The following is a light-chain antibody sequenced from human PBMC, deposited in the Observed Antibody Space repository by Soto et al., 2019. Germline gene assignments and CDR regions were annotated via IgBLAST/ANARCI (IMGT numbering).Light chain of an antibody. Sequence: SYELTQPPSVSVSPGQTASITCSGDKLGDKYACWYQQKPGQSPVLVIYQDSKRPSGIPERFSGSNSGNTVTLTISGTQAMDEADYYCQAWDSSTTGVFGGGTKLTVL. CDR1: KLGDKY. J-gene: IGLJ2*01. V-gene: IGLV3-1*01. CDR2: QDS. CDR3: QAWDSSTTGV.